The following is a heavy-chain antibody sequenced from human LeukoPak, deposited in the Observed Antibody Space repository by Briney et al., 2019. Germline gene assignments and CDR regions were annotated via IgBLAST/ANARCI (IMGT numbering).Heavy chain of an antibody. D-gene: IGHD3-22*01. V-gene: IGHV4-61*02. CDR1: GGSISSGSYY. CDR3: ASCYDSSGYYYYYYMDV. CDR2: IYTSGST. Sequence: PSETLSLTCTVSGGSISSGSYYWSWIRQPAGKGLEWIGRIYTSGSTNYNPSLKSRVTISVDTSKNQFSLKLSSVTAADTAVYYCASCYDSSGYYYYYYMDVWGKGTTVTVSS. J-gene: IGHJ6*03.